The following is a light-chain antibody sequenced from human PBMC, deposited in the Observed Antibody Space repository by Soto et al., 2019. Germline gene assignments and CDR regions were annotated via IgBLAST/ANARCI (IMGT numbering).Light chain of an antibody. CDR3: QQSSNWPLT. CDR2: DTS. V-gene: IGKV3-11*01. J-gene: IGKJ1*01. CDR1: QSVSSY. Sequence: EIVLTQSPATLSLSPGERATLSCRASQSVSSYFAWYQQKPGQPPRLLIYDTSNRATGIPARFSGSGSGTDFTLTISSLEPEDFAVDYCQQSSNWPLTFGQGTKVEI.